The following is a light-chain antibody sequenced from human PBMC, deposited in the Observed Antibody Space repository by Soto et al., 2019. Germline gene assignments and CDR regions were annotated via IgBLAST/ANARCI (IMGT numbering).Light chain of an antibody. CDR2: DSS. V-gene: IGKV3-20*01. CDR3: QQYDISSWT. Sequence: EIVLTQSPATLSLSPGERTTLSCRASQSVSSNFLAWYQHKPGQAPRLLIYDSSSRATGIPDRFSGSGSGTDFTLSIIRLEPEDFAVYYCQQYDISSWTFGQGTKVDIK. CDR1: QSVSSNF. J-gene: IGKJ1*01.